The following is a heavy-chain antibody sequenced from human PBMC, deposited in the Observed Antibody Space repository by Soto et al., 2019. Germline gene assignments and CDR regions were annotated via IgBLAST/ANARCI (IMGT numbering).Heavy chain of an antibody. J-gene: IGHJ6*02. CDR1: GGXXXXXY. CDR2: IHPNGST. V-gene: IGHV4-34*01. CDR3: XXXXXXYKLGNV. D-gene: IGHD1-1*01. Sequence: QVQLQQWGAGLLKPSETLSLTCAVSGGXXXXXYXXXXRQSXGKGLEWIGEIHPNGSTNYNPSLRSRVTISLDTSKNQLSLKLTSLXXXXTXXXXXXXXXXXYKLGNVWGHGTTVTVSS.